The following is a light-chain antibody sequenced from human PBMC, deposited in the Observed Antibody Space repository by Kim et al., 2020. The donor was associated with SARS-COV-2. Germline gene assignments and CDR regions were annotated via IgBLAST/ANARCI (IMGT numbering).Light chain of an antibody. CDR2: KAS. V-gene: IGKV1-5*03. J-gene: IGKJ2*03. Sequence: DIQMTQTPSTLSASVGDRVTITCRASQTISNWLAWFQQKPGKVTKSLIYKASNLESGVPSRFSGSGFGTEFTLTISNLQPDDFAAYSCQHSYSYPYSFGQGTKLDI. CDR3: QHSYSYPYS. CDR1: QTISNW.